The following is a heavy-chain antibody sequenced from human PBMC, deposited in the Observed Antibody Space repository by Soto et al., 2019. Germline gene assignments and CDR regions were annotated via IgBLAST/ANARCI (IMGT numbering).Heavy chain of an antibody. Sequence: GESLKISCNGSGYSFTNYWIGWVRQMPGKGLEWMGIIYPGDSDTRYSPSFQGQVTISADKSISTAYLQWSSLKASDTAIYYCARQMEYYYDSSGYYFRAFDIWGQGTMVTVSS. CDR3: ARQMEYYYDSSGYYFRAFDI. V-gene: IGHV5-51*01. D-gene: IGHD3-22*01. CDR2: IYPGDSDT. CDR1: GYSFTNYW. J-gene: IGHJ3*02.